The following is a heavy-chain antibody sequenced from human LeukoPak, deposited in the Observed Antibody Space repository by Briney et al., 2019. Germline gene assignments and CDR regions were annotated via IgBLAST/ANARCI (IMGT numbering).Heavy chain of an antibody. CDR3: AKDLVRGALDY. Sequence: PGRSLRLSCAASGFTFSSYGMHWVRQAPGKGLEWVAVIWYDGSNKYYADSVKGRFTISRDNSKNTLYLQMNSLRAEDTAVYYCAKDLVRGALDYWGQGTLVTVSS. J-gene: IGHJ4*02. V-gene: IGHV3-33*06. CDR1: GFTFSSYG. D-gene: IGHD1-26*01. CDR2: IWYDGSNK.